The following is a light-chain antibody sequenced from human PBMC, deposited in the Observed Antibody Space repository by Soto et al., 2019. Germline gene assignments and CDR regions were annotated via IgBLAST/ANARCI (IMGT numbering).Light chain of an antibody. J-gene: IGLJ1*01. CDR1: SGDIGSYNR. CDR3: SSYTNINTRACV. Sequence: QAVVTQPASVSGSPGQSITISCTGTSGDIGSYNRVSWYLQHPGKAPKLIIYEVTDRPSGVSNRFSGSKSGNTASLTISGLQAEDEAEYYCSSYTNINTRACVFGTGTQLTVL. CDR2: EVT. V-gene: IGLV2-14*01.